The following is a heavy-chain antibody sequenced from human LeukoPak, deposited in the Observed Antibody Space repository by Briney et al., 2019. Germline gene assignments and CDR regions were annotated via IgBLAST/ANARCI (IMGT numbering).Heavy chain of an antibody. CDR2: SSSSSSYI. CDR3: ARESSGWCLDY. D-gene: IGHD6-19*01. V-gene: IGHV3-11*04. CDR1: GFTFSDYY. J-gene: IGHJ4*02. Sequence: PGGSLRLSCVASGFTFSDYYMNWIRQTPGKGLEWVSYSSSSSSYIYYADSVKGRFTISRDNAKNSLYLQMNSLRAEDTAVYYCARESSGWCLDYWGQGTLVTVSS.